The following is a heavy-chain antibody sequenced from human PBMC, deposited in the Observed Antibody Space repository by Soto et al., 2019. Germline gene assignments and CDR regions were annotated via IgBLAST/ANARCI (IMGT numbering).Heavy chain of an antibody. D-gene: IGHD3-3*01. CDR1: GGSISRGGYY. Sequence: PSEALSLTCTVSGGSISRGGYYWGWILQHPGKGLEGSGYMYYSGSTYYNPSLKRRVTISVETSENQFSMKLISVTAADKAVYYSATSSRDFCSGYYKVCYFDYWGQGTMVTVSS. V-gene: IGHV4-31*03. CDR3: ATSSRDFCSGYYKVCYFDY. J-gene: IGHJ4*02. CDR2: MYYSGST.